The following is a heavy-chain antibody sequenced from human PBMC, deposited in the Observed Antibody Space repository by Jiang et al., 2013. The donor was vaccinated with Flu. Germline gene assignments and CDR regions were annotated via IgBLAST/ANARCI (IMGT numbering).Heavy chain of an antibody. Sequence: YWIGWVRQMPGKGLEWMGIIYPGDSDTRYSPSFQGQVTISADKSISTAYLQWSSLKASDTAMYYCATGSSYDYVWGSYRSDAFDIWGQGTMVTVSS. CDR2: IYPGDSDT. J-gene: IGHJ3*02. CDR3: ATGSSYDYVWGSYRSDAFDI. V-gene: IGHV5-51*01. D-gene: IGHD3-16*02. CDR1: YW.